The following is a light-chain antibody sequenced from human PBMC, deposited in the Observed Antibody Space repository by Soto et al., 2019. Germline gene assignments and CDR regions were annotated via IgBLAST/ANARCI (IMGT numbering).Light chain of an antibody. J-gene: IGKJ1*01. V-gene: IGKV3-20*01. Sequence: EVVLTQSPGTLSLSPGERATLSCRASQSVSGSLAWYQQRPGQAPRLLIYGASSRATGIPDSFSGGGSGTDFTLTISSLEPEDFAVYYCQQYEISPRTFGQGTKVDIK. CDR2: GAS. CDR3: QQYEISPRT. CDR1: QSVSGS.